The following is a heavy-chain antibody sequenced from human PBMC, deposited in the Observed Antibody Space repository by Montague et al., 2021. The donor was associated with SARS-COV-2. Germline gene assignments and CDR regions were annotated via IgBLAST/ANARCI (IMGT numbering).Heavy chain of an antibody. V-gene: IGHV4-61*02. CDR1: GGSIITGSNFY. J-gene: IGHJ5*02. CDR3: ARDYYDSTGLNWFDP. CDR2: IHSSGGT. D-gene: IGHD3-22*01. Sequence: TLSLTCAVSGGSIITGSNFYWGWIRQSAGKGLEWIGRIHSSGGTNYNPPLKSRLTMSVDSSANQFSLKLTSVTAADTAVYYCARDYYDSTGLNWFDPWGQGLLVTVSS.